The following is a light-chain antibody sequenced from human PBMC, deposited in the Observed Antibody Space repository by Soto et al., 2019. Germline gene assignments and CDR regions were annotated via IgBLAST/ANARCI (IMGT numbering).Light chain of an antibody. Sequence: QSVLTQPASVSGSPGQSITISRTGTSSDVGGYEYVSWHQQYPGKAPKLIIYDVSNRPSGVSNRFSGSKSGNTASLTISELQAGDEADYYCSSYTISSTHVFGTGTKVTVL. V-gene: IGLV2-14*01. CDR2: DVS. CDR1: SSDVGGYEY. J-gene: IGLJ1*01. CDR3: SSYTISSTHV.